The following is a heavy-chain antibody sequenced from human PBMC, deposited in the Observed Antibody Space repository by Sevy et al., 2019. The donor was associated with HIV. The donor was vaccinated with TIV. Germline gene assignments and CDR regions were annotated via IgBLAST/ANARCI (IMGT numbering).Heavy chain of an antibody. D-gene: IGHD5-18*01. CDR2: ISGGSVTI. CDR1: GFTFSSYS. J-gene: IGHJ5*02. CDR3: ARDWWDSYGYHWLDP. Sequence: GGSLRLSCAASGFTFSSYSMIWVRQAPGKGLEWISYISGGSVTIYYADSVKGRFTISRDNAKKSVYLEMNSLRVEDTAVYYCARDWWDSYGYHWLDPWGQRTLVTVSS. V-gene: IGHV3-48*01.